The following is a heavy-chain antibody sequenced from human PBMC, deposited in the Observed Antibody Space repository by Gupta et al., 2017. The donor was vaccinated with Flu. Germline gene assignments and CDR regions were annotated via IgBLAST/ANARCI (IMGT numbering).Heavy chain of an antibody. D-gene: IGHD3-3*01. V-gene: IGHV1-3*01. J-gene: IGHJ3*02. CDR2: INAGNGNT. CDR3: ARSPYDFFNQGAFDI. CDR1: GYTFTSYA. Sequence: QVQLVQSGAEVQKPGASVKVSCKASGYTFTSYAMHWVRQAPGQRLEWMGWINAGNGNTKYSQKFQGRVTITRDTSASTAYMELSSLRSEDTAVYYCARSPYDFFNQGAFDIWGQGTMVTVSS.